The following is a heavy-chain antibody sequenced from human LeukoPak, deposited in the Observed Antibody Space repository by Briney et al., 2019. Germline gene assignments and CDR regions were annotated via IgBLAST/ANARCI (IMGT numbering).Heavy chain of an antibody. D-gene: IGHD3-10*01. CDR2: IKSDGST. CDR3: ARAVTYFYGSVTYDWFDP. J-gene: IGHJ5*02. CDR1: GFTFSSYW. V-gene: IGHV3-74*01. Sequence: GGSLRLSCAASGFTFSSYWMHWVRQTPGKGLVWVSRIKSDGSTIYADSVKGRFTISRDNTKNTLYLQMNSLRAEDTAIYYCARAVTYFYGSVTYDWFDPWGQGTLVTVSS.